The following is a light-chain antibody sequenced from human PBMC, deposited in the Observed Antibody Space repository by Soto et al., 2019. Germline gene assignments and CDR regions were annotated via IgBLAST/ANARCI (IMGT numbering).Light chain of an antibody. V-gene: IGKV1-39*01. CDR3: QQAYGTPPT. CDR2: AAS. Sequence: DIKMTQSPSSLSASVGDRITITCRASQSISTYLNWYQQRPGKAPKLLIYAASSLHSGVSSRFSGSGAGTDFTLTISSVQPEDLATYFRQQAYGTPPTFGGGTKGEI. J-gene: IGKJ4*01. CDR1: QSISTY.